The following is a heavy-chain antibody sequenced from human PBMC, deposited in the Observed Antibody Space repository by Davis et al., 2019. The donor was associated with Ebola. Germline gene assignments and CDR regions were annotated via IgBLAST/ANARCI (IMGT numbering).Heavy chain of an antibody. CDR1: GFTFSSYG. D-gene: IGHD6-19*01. CDR2: ISYDGSNK. J-gene: IGHJ4*02. V-gene: IGHV3-30*18. Sequence: GGSLRLSCAASGFTFSSYGMHWVRQAPGKGLEWVAVISYDGSNKYYADSMKGRFTISRDNSRNTLYLQMSSLRAEDTAVYYCVKGSGYSSGWYEIDYWGQGTLVTVSS. CDR3: VKGSGYSSGWYEIDY.